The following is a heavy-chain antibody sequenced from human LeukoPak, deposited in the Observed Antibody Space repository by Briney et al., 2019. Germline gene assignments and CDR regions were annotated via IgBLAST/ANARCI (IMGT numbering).Heavy chain of an antibody. CDR3: AKDAPEVGATDSTPPYYFDY. CDR2: ISGSGGSA. D-gene: IGHD1-26*01. CDR1: GFTFSSYA. Sequence: GGSLRLSCAASGFTFSSYAMSWVRQAPGKGLEWVSAISGSGGSAYYADSVKGRFTISRDNSKNTLYLQMNSLRAEDTAVYYCAKDAPEVGATDSTPPYYFDYWGQGTLVTVSS. V-gene: IGHV3-23*01. J-gene: IGHJ4*02.